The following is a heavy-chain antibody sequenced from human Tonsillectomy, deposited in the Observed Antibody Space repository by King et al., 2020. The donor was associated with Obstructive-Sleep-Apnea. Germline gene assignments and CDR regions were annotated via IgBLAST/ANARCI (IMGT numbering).Heavy chain of an antibody. Sequence: QLQESGPGLVKPSQTLSLTCTVSGGSISSGGYYWSWIRQPPGKGLGWIGYIYYSGSTYYNPSLKSRVSISVDTSTNQFSLKLSSVTAADTAVYYCARDLSDRSGYYYDSRHDAFDIWGQGTMVTVSS. J-gene: IGHJ3*02. CDR3: ARDLSDRSGYYYDSRHDAFDI. CDR1: GGSISSGGYY. D-gene: IGHD3-22*01. V-gene: IGHV4-31*03. CDR2: IYYSGST.